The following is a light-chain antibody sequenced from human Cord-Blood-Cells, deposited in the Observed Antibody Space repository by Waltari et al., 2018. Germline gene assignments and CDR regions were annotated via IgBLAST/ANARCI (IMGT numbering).Light chain of an antibody. J-gene: IGLJ3*02. CDR1: SLRSYY. V-gene: IGLV3-19*01. Sequence: SSELTQDPAVSVALGQTVRITCQGDSLRSYYASWDQQKPGQAPVLVIYGKNNRPSGIPDRFSGSSSGNTASLTITGAQAEDEADYYCNSRDSSGNHLNWVFGGGTKLTVL. CDR2: GKN. CDR3: NSRDSSGNHLNWV.